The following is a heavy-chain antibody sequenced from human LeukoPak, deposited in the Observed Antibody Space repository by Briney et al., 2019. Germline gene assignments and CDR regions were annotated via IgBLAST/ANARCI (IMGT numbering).Heavy chain of an antibody. CDR2: IYYSGST. J-gene: IGHJ4*02. D-gene: IGHD6-19*01. CDR3: ARHSYSSGWYSDY. V-gene: IGHV4-39*01. CDR1: GGSISSSSYY. Sequence: SETLSLTCTVAGGSISSSSYYWGWIREPPGKGLEWIGSIYYSGSTYDNPSRKSRVTISVDTSKNQFSLKLSSVTAADTAVHYCARHSYSSGWYSDYWGQGTLVTVSS.